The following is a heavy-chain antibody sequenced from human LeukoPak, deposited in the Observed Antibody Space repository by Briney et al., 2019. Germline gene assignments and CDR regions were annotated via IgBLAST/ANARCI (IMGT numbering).Heavy chain of an antibody. D-gene: IGHD2-8*01. J-gene: IGHJ4*02. CDR1: GGSISSGGYY. Sequence: SETLSLTCTVSGGSISSGGYYWSWIRQHPGKGLEWIGYIYYSGSTYYNPSLKSRVTISVDTSKNQFSLKLSSVTAADTAVYYCARAWVGYCTNGVCYYFDYWGQGTLVTVSP. CDR2: IYYSGST. CDR3: ARAWVGYCTNGVCYYFDY. V-gene: IGHV4-31*03.